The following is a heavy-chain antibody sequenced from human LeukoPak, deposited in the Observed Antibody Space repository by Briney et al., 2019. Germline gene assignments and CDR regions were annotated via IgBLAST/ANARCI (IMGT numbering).Heavy chain of an antibody. CDR2: INPSGGST. J-gene: IGHJ4*02. V-gene: IGHV1-46*01. Sequence: ASVKVSCKSSGYTFTSYCIHWVRQAPGQGLEWMGIINPSGGSTTYAQGFQGRVTMTSDTSTSTVYMELSSLRSEDTAVYYCARDAIENYDFWSGSYYYFDYWGQGTLVTVSS. D-gene: IGHD3-3*01. CDR3: ARDAIENYDFWSGSYYYFDY. CDR1: GYTFTSYC.